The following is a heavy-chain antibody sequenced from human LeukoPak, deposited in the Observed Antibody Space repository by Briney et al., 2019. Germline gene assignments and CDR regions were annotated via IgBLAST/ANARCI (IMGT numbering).Heavy chain of an antibody. Sequence: SETLSLTCTVSGGSIRSYFWSWIRQSPGKGLEWIGYIYYSGSTNYNPSLKSRVTISVDTSKNQFSLKLSSVTAADTAVYYCARGGSCSYYYGLDVWGQGTTVTVSS. CDR3: ARGGSCSYYYGLDV. D-gene: IGHD2-15*01. V-gene: IGHV4-59*01. J-gene: IGHJ6*02. CDR1: GGSIRSYF. CDR2: IYYSGST.